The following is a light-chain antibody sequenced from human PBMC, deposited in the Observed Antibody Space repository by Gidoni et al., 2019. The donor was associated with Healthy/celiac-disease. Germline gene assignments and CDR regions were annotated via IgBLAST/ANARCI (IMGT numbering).Light chain of an antibody. V-gene: IGLV2-23*01. CDR1: SSDVGSYNL. CDR2: EGS. Sequence: GSPGQSITISCTATSSDVGSYNLVSWYQQHPGKAPKLMIYEGSKRPSGVSNRFSGSKSGNTASLTISGLQAEDEADYYCCSYAGSSTPVVFGGGTKLTVL. CDR3: CSYAGSSTPVV. J-gene: IGLJ2*01.